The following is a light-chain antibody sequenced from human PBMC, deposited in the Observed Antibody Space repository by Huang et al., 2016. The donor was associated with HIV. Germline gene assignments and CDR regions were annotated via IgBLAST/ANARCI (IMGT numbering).Light chain of an antibody. J-gene: IGKJ1*01. CDR2: KSS. CDR1: QSVSTW. CDR3: QQYNTCWT. V-gene: IGKV1-5*03. Sequence: DIQMTQSPSILSASVGDRVTITCRASQSVSTWLAWYQQKPGHPPKRLIYKSSTLESGVPSRFSGSGSGTEFTLTISSLQPDDFATYYCQQYNTCWTFGQGTKV.